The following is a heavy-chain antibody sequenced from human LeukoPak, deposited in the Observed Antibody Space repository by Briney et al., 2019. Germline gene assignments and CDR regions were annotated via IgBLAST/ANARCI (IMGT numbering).Heavy chain of an antibody. CDR1: VGSFSGYY. V-gene: IGHV4-34*01. J-gene: IGHJ4*02. D-gene: IGHD1-26*01. Sequence: SETLSHTCAVYVGSFSGYYWSWLRQPPGKGLEWIGEINHSGSTNYNPSLKSRVTISVDTSKNQFSLKLSSVTAADTAVYYCARAPELGELPFDYWGQGTLVTVSS. CDR2: INHSGST. CDR3: ARAPELGELPFDY.